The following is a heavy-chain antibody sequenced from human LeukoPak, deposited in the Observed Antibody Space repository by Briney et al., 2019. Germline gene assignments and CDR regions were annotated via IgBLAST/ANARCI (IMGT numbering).Heavy chain of an antibody. CDR3: ARVYGSSYYFDY. V-gene: IGHV3-66*01. CDR1: GFTFSSYY. Sequence: GGSLRLSCAASGFTFSSYYMSWVRQAPGKGLEWISVIYNGGSTHYADSVKGRFASSRDNSKNTLYLQMDSLRAEDTAIYYCARVYGSSYYFDYWGQGTLVTVSS. CDR2: IYNGGST. J-gene: IGHJ4*02. D-gene: IGHD2-15*01.